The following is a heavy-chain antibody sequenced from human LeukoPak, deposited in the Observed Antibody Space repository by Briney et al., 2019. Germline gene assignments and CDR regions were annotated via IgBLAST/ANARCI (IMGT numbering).Heavy chain of an antibody. D-gene: IGHD3-16*01. CDR3: ARRGDPTDYYYGMDV. J-gene: IGHJ6*02. V-gene: IGHV1-46*01. Sequence: ASVTVSCKASGYTFTSYYMHWVRQAPGQGLEWMGLINPSGGSTSYAQKFQGRVTMTRDTSTSTVYMELSSLRSEDTAVYYCARRGDPTDYYYGMDVWGQGTTVTVSS. CDR2: INPSGGST. CDR1: GYTFTSYY.